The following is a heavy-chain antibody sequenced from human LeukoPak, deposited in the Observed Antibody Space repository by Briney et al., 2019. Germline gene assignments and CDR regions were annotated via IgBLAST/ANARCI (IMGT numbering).Heavy chain of an antibody. J-gene: IGHJ4*02. CDR3: ARQYSSSRYYFDY. D-gene: IGHD6-13*01. CDR2: IYYSGST. CDR1: GGSISSYY. V-gene: IGHV4-59*01. Sequence: SETLSLTCSVSGGSISSYYWSWIRQPPGKGLEWIGYIYYSGSTNYNPSLKSRVTISVDTSKSQFSLKLSSVTAADTAVYFCARQYSSSRYYFDYWGQGTLVTVSS.